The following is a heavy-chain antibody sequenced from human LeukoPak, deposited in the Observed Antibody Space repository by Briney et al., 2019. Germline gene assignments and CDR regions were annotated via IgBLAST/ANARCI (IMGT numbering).Heavy chain of an antibody. CDR3: AGAIYGDYVGASDI. Sequence: PGGSLRLSCAASGFTVSSNYMSWVRQAPGKGLEWVSVTYSGGSTYYADSVKGRFTISRDNSKNTLYLQMNSLRAEDTAVYYCAGAIYGDYVGASDIWGQGTMVTVSS. CDR1: GFTVSSNY. V-gene: IGHV3-53*01. J-gene: IGHJ3*02. D-gene: IGHD4-17*01. CDR2: TYSGGST.